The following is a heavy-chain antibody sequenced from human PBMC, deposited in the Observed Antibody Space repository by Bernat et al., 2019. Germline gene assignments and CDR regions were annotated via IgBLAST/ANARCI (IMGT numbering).Heavy chain of an antibody. CDR1: GFTFSSYA. V-gene: IGHV3-23*01. CDR3: ANDRQQWELRWFDP. CDR2: ISGSGGST. D-gene: IGHD1-26*01. Sequence: EVQLLESGGGLVQPGGSLRLSCAASGFTFSSYAMSWVRQAPGKGLEWVSAISGSGGSTYYADSVKGRFTISRDNSKNTLYLQMNSLRAEDTAVYDCANDRQQWELRWFDPWGQGTLVTVSS. J-gene: IGHJ5*02.